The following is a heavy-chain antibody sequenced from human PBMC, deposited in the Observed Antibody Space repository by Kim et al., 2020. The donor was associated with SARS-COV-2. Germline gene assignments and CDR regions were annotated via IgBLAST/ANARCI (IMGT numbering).Heavy chain of an antibody. Sequence: GGSMKGRVTVSRDNAKDSVYLGMSSLRVEDTAVYYCVGEVEHSCGTFDYWGQGALVTVSS. V-gene: IGHV3-21*01. CDR3: VGEVEHSCGTFDY. D-gene: IGHD6-19*01. J-gene: IGHJ4*02.